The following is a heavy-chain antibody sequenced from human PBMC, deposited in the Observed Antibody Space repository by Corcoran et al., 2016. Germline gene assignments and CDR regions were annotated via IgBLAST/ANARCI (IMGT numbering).Heavy chain of an antibody. Sequence: EVQLVESGGGLVQPGGSLRLSCAASGFTFSSYSMNWVRQAPGKGLEWVSYISSSSSTIYYADSVKGRFTISRDNAKNSLYLQMNSLRDEDTAVYYCANFLRRGSYYNGLRYYYYGMDVWGQGTTVTVSS. CDR3: ANFLRRGSYYNGLRYYYYGMDV. CDR1: GFTFSSYS. D-gene: IGHD3-10*01. V-gene: IGHV3-48*02. CDR2: ISSSSSTI. J-gene: IGHJ6*02.